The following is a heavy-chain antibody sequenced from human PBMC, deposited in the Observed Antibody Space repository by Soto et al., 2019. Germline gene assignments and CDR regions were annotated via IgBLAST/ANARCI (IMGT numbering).Heavy chain of an antibody. CDR2: LYYSGST. CDR1: GGSVNSDSYY. J-gene: IGHJ6*02. V-gene: IGHV4-61*01. Sequence: SXTLSLTCTVSGGSVNSDSYYWTWIRQPPGKRLEWIGSLYYSGSTNYNPSLKSRVTISVDTSKNQFSLKLSSVTAADTAVYFCARQYAPYTYGMDVWGQGTTVTVSS. D-gene: IGHD3-16*01. CDR3: ARQYAPYTYGMDV.